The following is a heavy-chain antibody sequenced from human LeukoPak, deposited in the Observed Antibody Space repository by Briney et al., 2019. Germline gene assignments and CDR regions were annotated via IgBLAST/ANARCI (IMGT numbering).Heavy chain of an antibody. CDR3: ARGPSSSWSFDY. V-gene: IGHV3-21*01. D-gene: IGHD6-13*01. CDR1: GFTFSSFN. CDR2: ISSSGSYI. Sequence: PGGSLRLSCAASGFTFSSFNMNWVRQTPGKGLEWVSSISSSGSYIYYADSVKGRFTISRDNAENSLPLQMNSLRGDDTAVYYCARGPSSSWSFDYWGQGTLVTVSS. J-gene: IGHJ4*02.